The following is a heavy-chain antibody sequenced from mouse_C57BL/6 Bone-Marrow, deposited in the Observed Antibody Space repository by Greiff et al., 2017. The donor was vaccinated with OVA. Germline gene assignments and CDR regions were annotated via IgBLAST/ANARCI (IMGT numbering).Heavy chain of an antibody. J-gene: IGHJ4*01. D-gene: IGHD6-1*01. V-gene: IGHV5-2*01. CDR1: EYEFPSHD. Sequence: EVHLVESGGGLVQPGASLKLSCESNEYEFPSHDMSWVRKTPEKRLELVAAINSDGGSTYYPDTMESRFIISRDNTKKTLYLQMSSLRSEDTALYYCARPPNHYYAMDYWGQGTSVTVSS. CDR2: INSDGGST. CDR3: ARPPNHYYAMDY.